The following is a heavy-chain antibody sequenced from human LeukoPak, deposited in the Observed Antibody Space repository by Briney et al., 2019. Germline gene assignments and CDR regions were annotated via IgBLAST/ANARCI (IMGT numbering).Heavy chain of an antibody. V-gene: IGHV3-21*01. D-gene: IGHD1-26*01. CDR3: ARDKFIVGATGGGYFDY. J-gene: IGHJ4*02. CDR1: GFSFSNCS. CDR2: ISSSSTYI. Sequence: PGGSLRLSCAASGFSFSNCSMNWVRQAPGKGLEWVSSISSSSTYIYYADSLEGRFTISRDNVRNSLYLQMNSLRDEDTAVYYCARDKFIVGATGGGYFDYWGQGTLVTVSS.